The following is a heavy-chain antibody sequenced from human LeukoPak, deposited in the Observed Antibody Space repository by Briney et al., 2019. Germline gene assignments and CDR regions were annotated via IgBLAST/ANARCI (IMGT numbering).Heavy chain of an antibody. CDR3: ATRLGIAVASYYFDY. D-gene: IGHD6-19*01. V-gene: IGHV4-39*01. CDR1: GGSISSSSYY. CDR2: IYYSGST. J-gene: IGHJ4*02. Sequence: SETLSLTCTVSGGSISSSSYYWGWIRQPPGKGLEWIGSIYYSGSTYYNPSLKSRVTISVDTSKNQFSLKLSSVTAADTAVYYCATRLGIAVASYYFDYWAREPWSPSPQ.